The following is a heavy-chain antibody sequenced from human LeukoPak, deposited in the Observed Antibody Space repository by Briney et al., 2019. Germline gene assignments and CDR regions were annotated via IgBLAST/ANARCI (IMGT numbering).Heavy chain of an antibody. Sequence: GASVKVSCKASGGTFSSYAISWVRQAPGQGLEWMGGIIPIFGTANYAQKFQGRVTITADESTSTAYMELSSLRSEDTAVYYCARHYYDILTGYSVGLVESYYYGMDVWGQGTTVTVSS. CDR1: GGTFSSYA. CDR3: ARHYYDILTGYSVGLVESYYYGMDV. J-gene: IGHJ6*02. D-gene: IGHD3-9*01. V-gene: IGHV1-69*13. CDR2: IIPIFGTA.